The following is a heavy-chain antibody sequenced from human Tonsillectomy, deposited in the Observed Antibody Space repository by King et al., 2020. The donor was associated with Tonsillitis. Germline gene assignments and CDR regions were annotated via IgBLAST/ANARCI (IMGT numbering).Heavy chain of an antibody. Sequence: VQLVESGGGLVQPGRSLRLSCAASGFTFDDYAMHWVRQAPGKGLEWVSGISWNSGSIGYADSVKGRFTISRDNAKNSLYLQMNSLRAEDTALYYCAKDCAMFRGIITEYYFDYWGQGTLVTVSS. CDR2: ISWNSGSI. D-gene: IGHD3-10*01. CDR1: GFTFDDYA. V-gene: IGHV3-9*01. CDR3: AKDCAMFRGIITEYYFDY. J-gene: IGHJ4*02.